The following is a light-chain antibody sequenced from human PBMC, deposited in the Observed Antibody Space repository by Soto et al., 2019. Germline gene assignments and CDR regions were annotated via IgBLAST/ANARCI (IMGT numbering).Light chain of an antibody. V-gene: IGKV1-6*01. CDR2: AAS. Sequence: AIQMTQSPSSLSASVGDRVTITCRASQDIRNDLGWYQQRPGKPPKVLIYAASNLQSGVPPRFSGSGSGTDFALTITSLQPEDFADYYCLQDYNRPYTFGQGTKLE. CDR3: LQDYNRPYT. J-gene: IGKJ2*01. CDR1: QDIRND.